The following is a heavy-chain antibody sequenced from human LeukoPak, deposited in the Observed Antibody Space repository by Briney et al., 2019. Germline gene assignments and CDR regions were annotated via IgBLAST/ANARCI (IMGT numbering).Heavy chain of an antibody. CDR3: ARDISADY. CDR2: ISSISTFM. J-gene: IGHJ4*02. CDR1: GFTFSSYT. D-gene: IGHD1-26*01. Sequence: GGSLRLSCAAAGFTFSSYTMKWVRQAPGRGLEWVSCISSISTFMLSADSAKGPFTISRDNPKDSLYLQMNSLRAEDTAVYYCARDISADYWGQGTLVTVSS. V-gene: IGHV3-21*01.